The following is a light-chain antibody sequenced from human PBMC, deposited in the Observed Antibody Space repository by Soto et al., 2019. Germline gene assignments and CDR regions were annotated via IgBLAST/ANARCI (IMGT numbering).Light chain of an antibody. CDR1: NSDVGGYNY. V-gene: IGLV2-14*01. Sequence: QSALTQPASVSGSPGQSITISCTGANSDVGGYNYVSWYQHHPGKAPKLMIYEVSNRPSGVSDRFSGSKSGNTASLTISGLQAEDEADYYCQSYDSGLRAVVFGGGTQLTVL. CDR2: EVS. CDR3: QSYDSGLRAVV. J-gene: IGLJ2*01.